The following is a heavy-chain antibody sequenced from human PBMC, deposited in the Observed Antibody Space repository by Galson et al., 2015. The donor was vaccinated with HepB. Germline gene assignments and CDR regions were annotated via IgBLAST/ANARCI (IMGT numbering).Heavy chain of an antibody. CDR3: VKGGGYSAIRGRGGFDS. V-gene: IGHV3-30*04. J-gene: IGHJ4*02. D-gene: IGHD5-12*01. CDR2: ITYDGTNK. Sequence: LRLSCAASGFTFNSYAMHWARQAPGKGLQWVAVITYDGTNKFYARSVKGRFTISRDNSGNTLFLHMNSLRPEDTALYYCVKGGGYSAIRGRGGFDSWGQGALVTVSS. CDR1: GFTFNSYA.